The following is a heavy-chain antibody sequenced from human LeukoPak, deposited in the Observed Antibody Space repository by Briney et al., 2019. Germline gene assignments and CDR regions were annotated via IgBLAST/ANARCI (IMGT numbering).Heavy chain of an antibody. CDR1: GFIFSKYT. CDR3: ASFQWLRYFDF. D-gene: IGHD5-12*01. Sequence: GGSLRLSCAASGFIFSKYTMNWVRQAPGKGLEWVSYISSSGNIVYYTDSVKGRFTISRDNAKNSLFLQMNSLRAEDTAVYFCASFQWLRYFDFWGQGILVTVSS. J-gene: IGHJ4*02. CDR2: ISSSGNIV. V-gene: IGHV3-48*04.